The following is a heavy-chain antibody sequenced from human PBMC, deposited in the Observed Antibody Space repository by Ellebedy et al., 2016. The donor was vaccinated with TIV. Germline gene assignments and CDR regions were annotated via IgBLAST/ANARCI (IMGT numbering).Heavy chain of an antibody. Sequence: AASVKVSCKASGYTFTGYYIHWLRQAPGQGLEWMGWINPNSGDTHSLTFQGRVTMTRDTSISTAYMELSRLRSDDTALYYCARERKTRTTCFFDYWGQGTLVPVSS. V-gene: IGHV1-2*02. CDR3: ARERKTRTTCFFDY. J-gene: IGHJ4*02. D-gene: IGHD1-14*01. CDR2: INPNSGDT. CDR1: GYTFTGYY.